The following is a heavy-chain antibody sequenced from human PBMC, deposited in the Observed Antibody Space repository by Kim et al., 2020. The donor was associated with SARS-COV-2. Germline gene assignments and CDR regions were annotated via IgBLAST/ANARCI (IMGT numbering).Heavy chain of an antibody. V-gene: IGHV3-11*01. J-gene: IGHJ4*02. D-gene: IGHD3-9*01. CDR2: ISSSGSTI. Sequence: GGSLRLSCAASGFTFSDYYMSWIRQAPGKGLEWVSYISSSGSTIYYADSVKGRFTISRDNAKNSLYLQMNSLRAEDTAVYYCARGRTYYDILTGYVGSYYFDYWGQGALVTVSS. CDR3: ARGRTYYDILTGYVGSYYFDY. CDR1: GFTFSDYY.